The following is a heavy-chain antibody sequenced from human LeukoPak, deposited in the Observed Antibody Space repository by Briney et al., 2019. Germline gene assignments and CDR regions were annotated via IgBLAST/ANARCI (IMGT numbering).Heavy chain of an antibody. Sequence: GSLRLSCAASGFTFSDYYMSWIRQAPGKGLEWVSYISSSGSTINSADSVKGRFTISRDNAKNSLYLQMNSLRAEDTAVYYCARVWAVARPWDVWGKGTRSPSPQ. CDR1: GFTFSDYY. J-gene: IGHJ6*04. CDR3: ARVWAVARPWDV. V-gene: IGHV3-11*04. D-gene: IGHD6-19*01. CDR2: ISSSGSTI.